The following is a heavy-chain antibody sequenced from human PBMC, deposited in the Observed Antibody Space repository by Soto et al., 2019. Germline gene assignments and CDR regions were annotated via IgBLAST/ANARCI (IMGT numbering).Heavy chain of an antibody. J-gene: IGHJ5*02. CDR2: INPRSGDT. Sequence: QVQLVQSGAEVKTPGASVNVSCKASAYSFTKYYLHWVRQAPGQGLEWMAIINPRSGDTTYAQKFQDRVTVTSYTSTSTVYMELRSLTSEDTAIYYCARVALSGGGWLDPWGQGTLVTVSS. D-gene: IGHD1-26*01. CDR1: AYSFTKYY. CDR3: ARVALSGGGWLDP. V-gene: IGHV1-46*01.